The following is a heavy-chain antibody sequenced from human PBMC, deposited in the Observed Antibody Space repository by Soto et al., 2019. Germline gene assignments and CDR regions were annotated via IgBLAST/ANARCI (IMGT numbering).Heavy chain of an antibody. CDR2: INHSGST. V-gene: IGHV4-34*01. D-gene: IGHD2-15*01. J-gene: IGHJ4*02. CDR1: GGSFSGYY. Sequence: QVQLQQWGAGLLKPSETLSLTCAVYGGSFSGYYWSWIRQPPGKGLEWIGEINHSGSTNYNPSLKSRVTISVDTSKNQFSLKLSSVTAADTAVYYCARGMKPSGIVVVVAAFFDYWGQGTLVTVSS. CDR3: ARGMKPSGIVVVVAAFFDY.